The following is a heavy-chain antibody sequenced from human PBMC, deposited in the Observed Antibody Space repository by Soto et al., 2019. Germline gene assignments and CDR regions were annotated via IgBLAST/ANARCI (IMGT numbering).Heavy chain of an antibody. D-gene: IGHD6-13*01. CDR2: IDWDDDK. CDR3: ARIRLLAGDLSNYYYYGMDV. V-gene: IGHV2-70*01. CDR1: GFSLSTSGMC. J-gene: IGHJ6*02. Sequence: SGPTLVNPTQTLTLTCTFSGFSLSTSGMCVSWIRQPPGKALEWLALIDWDDDKYYNTSLKTRLTISKDASKNQVVLTMTNMDPVDTATYYCARIRLLAGDLSNYYYYGMDVWGQGTTVTVSS.